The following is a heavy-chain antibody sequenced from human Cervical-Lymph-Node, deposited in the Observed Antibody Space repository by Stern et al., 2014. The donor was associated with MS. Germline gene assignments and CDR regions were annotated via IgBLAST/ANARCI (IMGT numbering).Heavy chain of an antibody. D-gene: IGHD3-3*01. CDR2: INAGNGNT. J-gene: IGHJ6*02. CDR3: ATTIFGVVNPYYYGMDV. CDR1: GYTFTSYA. V-gene: IGHV1-3*01. Sequence: QLVQSGAEVKKPGASVKVSCKASGYTFTSYAMHWVRQAPGQRLEWMGWINAGNGNTQYSQKFQGRVTITRDTSASTAYMELSSLRSEDTAVYYCATTIFGVVNPYYYGMDVWGQGTTVTVSS.